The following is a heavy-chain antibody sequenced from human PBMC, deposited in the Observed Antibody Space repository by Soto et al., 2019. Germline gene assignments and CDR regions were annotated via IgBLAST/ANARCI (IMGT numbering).Heavy chain of an antibody. CDR1: GGSISNGGYY. J-gene: IGHJ6*02. CDR3: ARDLRFRGFYGMDV. Sequence: QVQLQESGTGLVKPSQTLSLTCTVSGGSISNGGYYWSWIRQHPGKGLEWIGYIYYSGSTYYNPSLKSRVTISVDTSKNQFSLKLSSVTAADTAVYYCARDLRFRGFYGMDVWGQGTTVTVSS. D-gene: IGHD3-10*01. V-gene: IGHV4-31*03. CDR2: IYYSGST.